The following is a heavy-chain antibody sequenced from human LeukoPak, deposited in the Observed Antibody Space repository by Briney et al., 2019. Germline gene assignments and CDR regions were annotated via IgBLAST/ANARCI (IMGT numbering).Heavy chain of an antibody. CDR1: GFTFSSYA. Sequence: GRSLRLSCAASGFTFSSYAMHWVRQAPGKGLEWVAVISYDGSNKYYADSVKGRFTISGDNSKNTLYLQMNSLRAEDTAVYYCARDGRMGDSDESDYWGQGTLVTVSS. J-gene: IGHJ4*02. CDR3: ARDGRMGDSDESDY. V-gene: IGHV3-30-3*01. D-gene: IGHD3-22*01. CDR2: ISYDGSNK.